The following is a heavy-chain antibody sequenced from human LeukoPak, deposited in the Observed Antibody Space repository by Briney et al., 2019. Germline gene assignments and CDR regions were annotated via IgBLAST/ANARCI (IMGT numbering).Heavy chain of an antibody. CDR3: ARGKSGYCSGGSCRHYFDY. J-gene: IGHJ4*02. CDR2: ISSSGSTI. V-gene: IGHV3-48*03. D-gene: IGHD2-15*01. Sequence: GGSLRLSCAASGFTFSSYEMNWVRQAPGKGLEWVSYISSSGSTIYYADSVEGRFTISRDNAKNSLYPQMNSLRAKDTAVYYCARGKSGYCSGGSCRHYFDYWGQGTLVTVSS. CDR1: GFTFSSYE.